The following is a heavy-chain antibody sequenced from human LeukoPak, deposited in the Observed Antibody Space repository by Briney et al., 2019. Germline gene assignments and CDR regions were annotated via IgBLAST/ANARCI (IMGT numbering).Heavy chain of an antibody. D-gene: IGHD2-21*02. V-gene: IGHV4-39*01. CDR3: VAEMTASAAFDI. CDR2: LHHTGRN. CDR1: GDSLTSSSHY. Sequence: SETLSLTCTVSGDSLTSSSHYWGWIPQPPGKRLQWVASLHHTGRNYSNAALKSRVSISMDTAKSQFSLKVNSVTAADSGVYYCVAEMTASAAFDIWGQGTMVAVSS. J-gene: IGHJ3*02.